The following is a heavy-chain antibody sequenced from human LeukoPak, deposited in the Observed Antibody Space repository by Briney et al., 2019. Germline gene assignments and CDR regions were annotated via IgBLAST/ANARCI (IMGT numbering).Heavy chain of an antibody. CDR1: GFTFSDYW. CDR2: INSDGRS. J-gene: IGHJ4*02. V-gene: IGHV3-74*01. Sequence: GGSLRLSCAASGFTFSDYWIHWIRQTPGKGLVCVSRINSDGRSSYADSVKGRFTISRDNAKNTVYLQMNSLRAEDTAVYYCARDLDSSGYYPDYWGQGTLVTVSS. CDR3: ARDLDSSGYYPDY. D-gene: IGHD3-22*01.